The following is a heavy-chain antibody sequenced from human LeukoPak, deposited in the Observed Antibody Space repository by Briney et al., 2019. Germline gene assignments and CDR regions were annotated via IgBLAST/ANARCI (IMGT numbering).Heavy chain of an antibody. D-gene: IGHD5-12*01. Sequence: SETLSLTCAVYGGSFSGYYWSWIRQPPGKGLEWIGEINHSGSTNYNPSLKSRVTISVDTFKNQFSLKLSSVTAADTAVYYCARVSGYIYYYYGMDVWGQGTTVTVSS. CDR1: GGSFSGYY. J-gene: IGHJ6*02. V-gene: IGHV4-34*01. CDR2: INHSGST. CDR3: ARVSGYIYYYYGMDV.